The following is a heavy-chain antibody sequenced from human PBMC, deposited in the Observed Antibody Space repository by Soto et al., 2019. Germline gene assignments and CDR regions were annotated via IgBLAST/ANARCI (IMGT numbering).Heavy chain of an antibody. CDR2: ITSDTKTI. J-gene: IGHJ5*02. CDR3: ARDSRIVATPAMGSVGFDP. D-gene: IGHD2-2*01. CDR1: GFRFSIYI. V-gene: IGHV3-48*02. Sequence: GGSMILSCLAAGFRFSIYIRNWVSPAPGKGLEWISYITSDTKTIKYADSVKGRFTISRDNAENSVYLRMRSLRDEDTAVYYYARDSRIVATPAMGSVGFDPWGQGTLVTVSS.